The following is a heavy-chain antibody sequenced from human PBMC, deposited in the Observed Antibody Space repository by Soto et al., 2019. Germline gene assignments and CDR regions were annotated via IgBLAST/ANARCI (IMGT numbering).Heavy chain of an antibody. D-gene: IGHD4-17*01. CDR1: GGSISSYY. V-gene: IGHV4-59*01. CDR2: IYYSGST. J-gene: IGHJ6*02. Sequence: LSLTCTVSGGSISSYYWSWIRQPPGKGLEWIGYIYYSGSTNYNPSLKSRVTISVDTSKNQFSLKLSSVTAADTAVYYCARNYYGDYPLYYYYGMDVWGQGTTVTVSS. CDR3: ARNYYGDYPLYYYYGMDV.